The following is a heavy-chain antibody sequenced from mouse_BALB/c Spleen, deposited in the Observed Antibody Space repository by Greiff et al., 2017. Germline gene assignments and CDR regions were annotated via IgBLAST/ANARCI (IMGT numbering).Heavy chain of an antibody. J-gene: IGHJ3*01. CDR1: GYTFTSYW. Sequence: QVQLQQPGAELVKPGAPVKLSCKASGYTFTSYWMNWVKQRPGRGLEWIGRIDPSDSETHYNQKFKDKATLTVDKSSSTTYIQLSSLTSEDSAVYSCARGLTSFAYWGQGTLVTVSA. CDR2: IDPSDSET. D-gene: IGHD4-1*01. CDR3: ARGLTSFAY. V-gene: IGHV1-69*02.